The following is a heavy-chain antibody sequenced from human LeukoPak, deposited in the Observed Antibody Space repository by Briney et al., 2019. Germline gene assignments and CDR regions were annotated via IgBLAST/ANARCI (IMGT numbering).Heavy chain of an antibody. V-gene: IGHV4-34*01. CDR3: ARGGWLRGYFDY. Sequence: SETLSLTCAVYGGSFSGYYWSWIRQPPGKGLEWIGEINHSGSTNYNPSLKSRVTISVDTSKNQFSLKLSSVTAADTAVYYCARGGWLRGYFDYWGQGTLVTVSS. J-gene: IGHJ4*02. CDR2: INHSGST. D-gene: IGHD5-12*01. CDR1: GGSFSGYY.